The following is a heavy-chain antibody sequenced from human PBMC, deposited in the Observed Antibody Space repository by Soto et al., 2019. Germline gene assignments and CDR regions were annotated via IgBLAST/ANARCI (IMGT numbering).Heavy chain of an antibody. CDR3: ARDRGDGYNRFDAFDI. J-gene: IGHJ3*02. Sequence: GASVKVSCKASGGTFSSYAISWVRQAPGQGLEWMGGIIPIFGTANYAQKFQGRVTITADESTSTAYMELSSLRSEDTAVYYCARDRGDGYNRFDAFDIWGRGTMVTVSS. V-gene: IGHV1-69*13. CDR2: IIPIFGTA. CDR1: GGTFSSYA. D-gene: IGHD3-10*01.